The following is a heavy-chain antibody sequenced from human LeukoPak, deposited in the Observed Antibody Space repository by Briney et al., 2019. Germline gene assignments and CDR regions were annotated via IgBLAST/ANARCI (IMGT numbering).Heavy chain of an antibody. D-gene: IGHD1-26*01. CDR1: GFTFSDYY. J-gene: IGHJ4*02. Sequence: GGSLRLSCAASGFTFSDYYMSWIRQAPGKGLEWVSYISSSGSTIYYADSVKGRFTISRDNAKNSLYLQMNSLRAEDTAVYYCANLPRISQWEWDNWGQGTLVTVSS. CDR3: ANLPRISQWEWDN. V-gene: IGHV3-11*01. CDR2: ISSSGSTI.